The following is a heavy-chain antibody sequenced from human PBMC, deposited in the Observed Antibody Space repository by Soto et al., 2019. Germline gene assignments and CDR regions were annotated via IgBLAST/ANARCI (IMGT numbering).Heavy chain of an antibody. D-gene: IGHD3-22*01. V-gene: IGHV4-30-2*01. J-gene: IGHJ3*02. Sequence: SETLSLTCAVSGGSISSGGYSWSWIRQPPGKGLEWIGYIYHSGSTYYNPSLKSRVTISVDRSKNQFSLKLSSVTAADTAVYYCASSYDSSGGGDAFDIGAKGKMVTVSS. CDR3: ASSYDSSGGGDAFDI. CDR2: IYHSGST. CDR1: GGSISSGGYS.